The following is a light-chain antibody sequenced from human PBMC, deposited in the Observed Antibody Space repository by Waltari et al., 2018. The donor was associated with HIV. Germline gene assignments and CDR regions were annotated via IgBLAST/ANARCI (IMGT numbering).Light chain of an antibody. V-gene: IGLV2-11*01. CDR1: SSDTGAYDY. CDR2: YVN. CDR3: SAYGGVASYLI. Sequence: HSALTQPRSVSGSPGQSVTISCTGTSSDTGAYDYVSWFQKFPGRAPKLLIFYVNKRPSGVPDRFSGFKSGDSASLTISGLQPDDESDYFCSAYGGVASYLIFGGGTTLTVL. J-gene: IGLJ2*01.